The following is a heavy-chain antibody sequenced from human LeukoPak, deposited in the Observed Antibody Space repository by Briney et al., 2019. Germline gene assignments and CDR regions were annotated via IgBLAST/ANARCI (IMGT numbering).Heavy chain of an antibody. CDR1: SSYW. D-gene: IGHD6-6*01. V-gene: IGHV3-7*01. Sequence: GGSLRLSCAAFSSYWMTWVRQAPGKGLEWVANIKQDGSEKYYVDSVKGRFTISRDNAKNSLYLQMNSLRAEDTAVYYCAPDSSSSPQGTDYWGQGTLVTVSS. J-gene: IGHJ4*02. CDR2: IKQDGSEK. CDR3: APDSSSSPQGTDY.